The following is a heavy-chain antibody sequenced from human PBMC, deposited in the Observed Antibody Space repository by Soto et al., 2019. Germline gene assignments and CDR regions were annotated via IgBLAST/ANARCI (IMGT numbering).Heavy chain of an antibody. J-gene: IGHJ3*02. CDR3: ARGGPPRDGQSFEI. D-gene: IGHD2-8*01. CDR2: IRQDGSEK. Sequence: GGSLRLSCAASGFTFSSYWMSWVRQAPGKGLEWVSTIRQDGSEKYYVDSVKGRFTISRDNSKNSLYLQMNSLRAEDTAVYYCARGGPPRDGQSFEIWGQGTMVTVSS. V-gene: IGHV3-7*03. CDR1: GFTFSSYW.